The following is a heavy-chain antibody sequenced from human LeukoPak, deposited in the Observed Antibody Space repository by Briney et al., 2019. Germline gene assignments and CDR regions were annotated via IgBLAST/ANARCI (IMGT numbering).Heavy chain of an antibody. V-gene: IGHV4-39*07. Sequence: SETLSLTCTVSGGSISSSSYYWGWIRQPPGKGLEWIGSIYYSGSTYYNPSLKSRVTISVDTSKNQFSLKLSSVTAADTAVYYCARDIVGANDYWGQGTPVTVSS. J-gene: IGHJ4*02. D-gene: IGHD1-26*01. CDR3: ARDIVGANDY. CDR2: IYYSGST. CDR1: GGSISSSSYY.